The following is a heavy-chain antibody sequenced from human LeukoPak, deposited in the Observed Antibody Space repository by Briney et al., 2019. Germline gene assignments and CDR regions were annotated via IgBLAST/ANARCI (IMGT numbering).Heavy chain of an antibody. V-gene: IGHV4-30-4*01. D-gene: IGHD2-2*01. CDR2: IYYSGST. Sequence: SETLSLTCTVSGGSISSGDYYWSWIRQPPGKGLEWIGYIYYSGSTYYNPSLKSRVTISVDTSKNQFSLHLNSVTPEDTAVYYCARRLTQYDCFDPWGQGILVTVSS. CDR1: GGSISSGDYY. CDR3: ARRLTQYDCFDP. J-gene: IGHJ5*02.